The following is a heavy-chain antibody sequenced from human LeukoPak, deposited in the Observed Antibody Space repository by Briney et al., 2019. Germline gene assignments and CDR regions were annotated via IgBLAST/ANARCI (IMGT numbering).Heavy chain of an antibody. V-gene: IGHV3-21*01. CDR3: AKDGVYYDFWSGYTTHPNYFDY. CDR2: ISSSSSYI. D-gene: IGHD3-3*01. CDR1: GFTFSSYS. Sequence: PGGSLRLSCAASGFTFSSYSMNWVRQAPGKGLEWVSSISSSSSYIYYADSVKGRFTISRDNSKNTLYLQMDSLRAEDTAVYYCAKDGVYYDFWSGYTTHPNYFDYWGQGTLVTVSS. J-gene: IGHJ4*02.